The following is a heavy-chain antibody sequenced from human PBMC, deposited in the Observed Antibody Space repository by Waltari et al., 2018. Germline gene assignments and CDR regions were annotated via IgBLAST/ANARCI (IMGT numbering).Heavy chain of an antibody. J-gene: IGHJ4*02. V-gene: IGHV4-38-2*01. CDR3: ARHEGPRDGYTVDY. CDR2: IYHSGSN. Sequence: QVQLQESGPGLVKPSETLSLTCAVSGYSISSGYYWGWIRQPPGKGLEWIGSIYHSGSNYYNPSLKSRVTISVDTSKNQFSLKLSSVTAADTAVYYCARHEGPRDGYTVDYWGQGTLVTVSS. CDR1: GYSISSGYY. D-gene: IGHD5-12*01.